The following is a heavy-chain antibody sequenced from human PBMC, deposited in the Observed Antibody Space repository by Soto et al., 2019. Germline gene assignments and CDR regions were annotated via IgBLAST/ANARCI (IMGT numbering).Heavy chain of an antibody. J-gene: IGHJ4*02. V-gene: IGHV1-18*01. CDR2: ISAYNGNT. CDR1: GYTFTSYG. Sequence: ASVKVSCKASGYTFTSYGISWVRQAPGQGLEWMGWISAYNGNTNYAQKLQGRVTMTTDTSTSTAYMELRSLRSDDTAVYYCARVTELRYFDWSPRAFDYWGQGTLVTVSS. D-gene: IGHD3-9*01. CDR3: ARVTELRYFDWSPRAFDY.